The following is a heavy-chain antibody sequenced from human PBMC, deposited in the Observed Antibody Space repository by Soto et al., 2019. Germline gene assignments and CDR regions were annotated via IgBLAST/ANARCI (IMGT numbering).Heavy chain of an antibody. CDR2: AYFRSQWST. V-gene: IGHV6-1*01. D-gene: IGHD1-1*01. J-gene: IGHJ4*02. CDR1: GDSVSSNSAA. CDR3: AREGSCNWNDVAHCLDY. Sequence: SQTLSLTCAISGDSVSSNSAAWTWIRQSPSRGLEWLGRAYFRSQWSTDYAISVKSRLTINPDTSKNQLSLQLKSVISEDTAVYYCAREGSCNWNDVAHCLDYWGQGVLVTVSS.